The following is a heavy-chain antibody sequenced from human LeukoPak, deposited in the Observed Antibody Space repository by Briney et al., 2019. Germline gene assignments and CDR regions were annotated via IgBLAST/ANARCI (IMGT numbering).Heavy chain of an antibody. Sequence: PSETLSLTCTVSGGSISSSSYYWGWIRQPPGKGLEWIGSIYYSGSTYYNPSLKSRVTISVDTSKNQFSLKLSSVTAADTAVYYCARGLIYCSSTSCYRGDWFDPWGQGTLVTVSS. J-gene: IGHJ5*02. D-gene: IGHD2-2*01. V-gene: IGHV4-39*07. CDR1: GGSISSSSYY. CDR3: ARGLIYCSSTSCYRGDWFDP. CDR2: IYYSGST.